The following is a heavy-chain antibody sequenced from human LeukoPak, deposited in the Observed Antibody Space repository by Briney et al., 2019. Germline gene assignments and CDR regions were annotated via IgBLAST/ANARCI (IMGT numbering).Heavy chain of an antibody. Sequence: SVKVSCKASGGTFSSYAISWVRQAPGQGLEWMGGIIPIFGTANYAQKFQGRVTITADESTSTAYMELSSLRSEDTAVYYCAREGYSSSCSYNWFDPWGQGTLVTVSS. CDR2: IIPIFGTA. J-gene: IGHJ5*02. V-gene: IGHV1-69*13. D-gene: IGHD6-13*01. CDR3: AREGYSSSCSYNWFDP. CDR1: GGTFSSYA.